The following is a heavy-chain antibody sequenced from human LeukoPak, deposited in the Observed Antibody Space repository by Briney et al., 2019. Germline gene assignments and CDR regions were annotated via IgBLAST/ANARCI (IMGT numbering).Heavy chain of an antibody. J-gene: IGHJ6*03. CDR3: GKAARERLPGQDYGDYNHMDV. V-gene: IGHV3-33*06. CDR1: GFTFNNYG. D-gene: IGHD4-17*01. Sequence: GGPLRLSCAASGFTFNNYGRHWVRQAPGKGLEWVAVICDDGTTKHYGDSMKGRFTTSRDNSRNTLYLQMNSLRAEDTAIYYCGKAARERLPGQDYGDYNHMDVWGKGTTVTVSS. CDR2: ICDDGTTK.